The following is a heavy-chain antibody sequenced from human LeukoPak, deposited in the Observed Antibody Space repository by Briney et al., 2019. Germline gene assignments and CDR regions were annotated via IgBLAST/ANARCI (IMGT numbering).Heavy chain of an antibody. Sequence: GASVKVSCKASGYTFTSYGISWVRQAPGQGLEWMGWISAYNGNTNYAQKLQGRVTMTTDTSTSTAYMELRGLRSDDTAVYYCARDPENYYDSSGYYSRGAFDIWGQGTMVTVSS. D-gene: IGHD3-22*01. CDR2: ISAYNGNT. V-gene: IGHV1-18*01. CDR1: GYTFTSYG. CDR3: ARDPENYYDSSGYYSRGAFDI. J-gene: IGHJ3*02.